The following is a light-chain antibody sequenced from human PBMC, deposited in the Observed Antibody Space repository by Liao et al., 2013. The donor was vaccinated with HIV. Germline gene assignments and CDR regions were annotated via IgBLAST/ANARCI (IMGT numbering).Light chain of an antibody. CDR1: KLGDKY. CDR2: QDS. V-gene: IGLV3-1*01. J-gene: IGLJ2*01. Sequence: SYELTQPPSVSVSPGQTANIACSGEKLGDKYACWYHQKPGQSPVLVIYQDSKRPSGIPERFSGSNSGNTATLTISGTQAMDEADYYCQAWDSSTAVFGGGTKLTVL. CDR3: QAWDSSTAV.